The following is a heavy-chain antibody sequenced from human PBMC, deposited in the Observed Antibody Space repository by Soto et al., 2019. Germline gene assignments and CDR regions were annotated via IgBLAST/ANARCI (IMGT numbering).Heavy chain of an antibody. Sequence: QVHLQESGPGLVKPSETLSLTCSVSGGSVSSGSYYWSWIRQPPGRGLEWIAYIYYSGSSNYNPSLKSRDTMSVDTSKNQFSLKLSSVTAADTAVYYCARGELLRGFNYWGQGTLVTVSS. CDR3: ARGELLRGFNY. J-gene: IGHJ4*02. CDR1: GGSVSSGSYY. D-gene: IGHD3-10*01. CDR2: IYYSGSS. V-gene: IGHV4-61*01.